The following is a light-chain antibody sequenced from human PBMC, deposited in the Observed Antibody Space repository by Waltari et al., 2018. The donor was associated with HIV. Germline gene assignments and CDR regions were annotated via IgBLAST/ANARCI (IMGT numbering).Light chain of an antibody. CDR1: QSLLHSNGYNY. CDR2: LGS. V-gene: IGKV2-28*01. J-gene: IGKJ3*01. CDR3: MQALQTPFT. Sequence: DIVMTQSPLSLSVTPGEPASISCRYSQSLLHSNGYNYLDWYLQKTGQSPQLLIFLGSNRASGVPDRFSGSGSGTDFTLKISRVEAEDVGVYYCMQALQTPFTFGPGTKVDIK.